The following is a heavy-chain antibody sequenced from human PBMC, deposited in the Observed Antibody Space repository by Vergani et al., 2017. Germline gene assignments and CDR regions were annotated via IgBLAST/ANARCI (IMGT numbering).Heavy chain of an antibody. J-gene: IGHJ4*02. V-gene: IGHV3-7*01. CDR3: ARELVAGTKEIDY. CDR2: IKQDGSEK. CDR1: EFILGTYW. D-gene: IGHD6-19*01. Sequence: DVQLLESGGGLVQPGGSLRLSCTGSEFILGTYWMTWVRQAPRKGLEWVDSIKQDGSEKQYVDSVKGRFTISRDNGRNLVVLEMHDLRVADTAVYYCARELVAGTKEIDYWGQGTLVTVSS.